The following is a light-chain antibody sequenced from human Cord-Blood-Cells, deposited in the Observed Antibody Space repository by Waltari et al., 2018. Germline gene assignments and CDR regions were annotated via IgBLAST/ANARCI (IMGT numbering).Light chain of an antibody. Sequence: QAVLTQPASLSASPGASASLTCTSRSGINVGTYRIYWYQQKPGSPPQYLLRYKSDSDKQQGSGFPSRFSGSKDASANAGILLISGLQSEDEADYYCMIWHSSAWVFGGGTKLTVL. CDR3: MIWHSSAWV. J-gene: IGLJ3*02. CDR1: SGINVGTYR. CDR2: YKSDSDK. V-gene: IGLV5-45*01.